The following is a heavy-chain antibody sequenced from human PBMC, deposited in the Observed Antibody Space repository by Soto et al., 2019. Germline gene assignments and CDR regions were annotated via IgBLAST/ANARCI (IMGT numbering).Heavy chain of an antibody. J-gene: IGHJ4*02. CDR1: GGSVSSGSYY. CDR3: ARESSYRGGIDY. V-gene: IGHV4-61*01. Sequence: SETLSLTCTVSGGSVSSGSYYWSWIRQPPRTGLEWIGYIYYSRGTNYNTTHQNRVTISPDTSKNQFCVKRSSVTAANTTVHYCARESSYRGGIDYWGQGTLVTVSS. D-gene: IGHD3-16*01. CDR2: IYYSRGT.